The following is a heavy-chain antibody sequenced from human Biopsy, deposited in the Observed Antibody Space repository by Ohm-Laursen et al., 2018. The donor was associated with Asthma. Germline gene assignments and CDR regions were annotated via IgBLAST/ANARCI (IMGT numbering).Heavy chain of an antibody. D-gene: IGHD3-3*01. CDR2: ITGSGGFT. V-gene: IGHV3-23*01. J-gene: IGHJ4*02. CDR1: GFTFSSNA. CDR3: ARDVMEWYLPAFDF. Sequence: SLRLSCAASGFTFSSNAMCWVRQAPGKGLEWVSSITGSGGFTYYADSVNGRFTVSRDDSKNTLYLQMNSLRPDDTAVYYCARDVMEWYLPAFDFWGQGTLVTVSS.